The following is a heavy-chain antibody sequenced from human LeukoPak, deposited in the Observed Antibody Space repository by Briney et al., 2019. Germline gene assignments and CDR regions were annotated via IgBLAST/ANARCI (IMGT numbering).Heavy chain of an antibody. J-gene: IGHJ4*02. D-gene: IGHD6-6*01. CDR1: GGSISGYY. Sequence: SETLSLTCTVSGGSISGYYWSWIRQPAGKGLEWIGRIYTSGSTNYNPSLKSRVTMSVDTSKNQFSLKVSSVTAADTAVYYCARGPNSSSSENYWGQGTLVTVSS. V-gene: IGHV4-4*07. CDR2: IYTSGST. CDR3: ARGPNSSSSENY.